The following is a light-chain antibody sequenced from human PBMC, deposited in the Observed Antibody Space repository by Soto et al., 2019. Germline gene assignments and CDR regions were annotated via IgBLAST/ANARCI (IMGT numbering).Light chain of an antibody. Sequence: DIQMTQSPSSLSASVGDRVTITCQASQDITNSLNWYQQKPGKAPKVLIYDASILETGVPSRVSGSGSGTDFTFTISSLQPEDVATYYCQQYDNLPLTFGPGTTVDIE. CDR2: DAS. J-gene: IGKJ3*01. CDR3: QQYDNLPLT. CDR1: QDITNS. V-gene: IGKV1-33*01.